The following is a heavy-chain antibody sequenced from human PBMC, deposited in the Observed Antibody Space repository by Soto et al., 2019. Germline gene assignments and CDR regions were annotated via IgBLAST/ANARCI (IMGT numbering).Heavy chain of an antibody. CDR3: VRDDDYGGTNNWFDP. V-gene: IGHV3-11*01. D-gene: IGHD4-17*01. Sequence: QEQLVESGGGGVKPGGSLRLSCTASGFTFSDYYMSWIRQAPGKGLECMAYISSGGNSIYYADSVKGRFTVSRDNAKNSLSLHMNSLTAEDTAMYYCVRDDDYGGTNNWFDPWGQGTLVTVSS. CDR2: ISSGGNSI. CDR1: GFTFSDYY. J-gene: IGHJ5*02.